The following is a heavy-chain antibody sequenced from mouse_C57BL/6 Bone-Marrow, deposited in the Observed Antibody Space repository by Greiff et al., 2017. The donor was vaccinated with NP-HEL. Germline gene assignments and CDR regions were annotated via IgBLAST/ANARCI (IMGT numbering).Heavy chain of an antibody. CDR1: GYTFTDYY. Sequence: QVQLQQSGAELVRPGASVKLSCKASGYTFTDYYINWVKQRPGQGLEWIARIYPGSGNTYYNEKFKGKATLTAEKSSSTAYMQLSSLTSEDSAVCFCSRSYSSSYGYWMDYWGQGTSVTVSS. CDR3: SRSYSSSYGYWMDY. V-gene: IGHV1-76*01. J-gene: IGHJ4*01. CDR2: IYPGSGNT. D-gene: IGHD1-1*01.